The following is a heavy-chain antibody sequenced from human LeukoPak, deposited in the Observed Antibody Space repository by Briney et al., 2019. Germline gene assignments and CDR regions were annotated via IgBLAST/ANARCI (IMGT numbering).Heavy chain of an antibody. CDR3: ARDPRSVAGRSDY. J-gene: IGHJ4*02. V-gene: IGHV1-2*02. Sequence: ASVKVSCKASGYTFTGYYMHWVRQAPGQGLGWMGWINPNSGGTNYAQKFQGRVTMTRDTSISTAYMELSRLRSDDTAVYYCARDPRSVAGRSDYWGQGTLVTVSS. CDR2: INPNSGGT. D-gene: IGHD6-19*01. CDR1: GYTFTGYY.